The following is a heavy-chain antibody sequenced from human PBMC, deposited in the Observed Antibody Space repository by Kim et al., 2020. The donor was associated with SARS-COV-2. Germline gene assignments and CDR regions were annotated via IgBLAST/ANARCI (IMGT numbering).Heavy chain of an antibody. Sequence: SETLSLTCTVSGGSISSSSYYWGWIRQPPGKGLEWIGSIYYSGSTYYNPSLKSRVTISVDMSKNQFSLKLSSVTAADTAVYYCARNYDSSGYYLKSYYFDYWGQGTLVTVSS. D-gene: IGHD3-22*01. J-gene: IGHJ4*02. V-gene: IGHV4-39*01. CDR2: IYYSGST. CDR3: ARNYDSSGYYLKSYYFDY. CDR1: GGSISSSSYY.